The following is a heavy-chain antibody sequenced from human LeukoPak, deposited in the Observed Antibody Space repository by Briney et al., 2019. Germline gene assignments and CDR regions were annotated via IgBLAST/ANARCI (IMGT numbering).Heavy chain of an antibody. V-gene: IGHV3-53*01. CDR1: GFTFSSYS. D-gene: IGHD6-19*01. J-gene: IGHJ4*02. CDR2: IYSGGST. CDR3: ARSGRIYSSGWYDYFDY. Sequence: PGGSLRLSCAASGFTFSSYSMNWVRQAPGKGLEWVSVIYSGGSTYYADSMKGRFTISRDNSKNTLFLQMNSLRAEDTAVYYCARSGRIYSSGWYDYFDYWGQGTLVTVSS.